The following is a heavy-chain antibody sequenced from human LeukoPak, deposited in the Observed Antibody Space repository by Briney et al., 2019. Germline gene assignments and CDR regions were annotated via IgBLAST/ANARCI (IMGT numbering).Heavy chain of an antibody. Sequence: GGSLRLSCVGSNFTFSDYAMNWVRQAPGKGLEWVSSTSSSGTYIYYEDSFKGRFTISRDNAKNSLFLQMTSLRAEDTAVYYCARHQPDDYSGYHWGQGTLVTVSS. D-gene: IGHD3-22*01. CDR3: ARHQPDDYSGYH. CDR2: TSSSGTYI. CDR1: NFTFSDYA. V-gene: IGHV3-21*01. J-gene: IGHJ5*02.